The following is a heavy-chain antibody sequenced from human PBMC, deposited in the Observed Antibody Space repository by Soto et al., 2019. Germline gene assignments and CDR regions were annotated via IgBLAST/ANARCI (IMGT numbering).Heavy chain of an antibody. D-gene: IGHD6-13*01. V-gene: IGHV3-23*01. Sequence: GGSLRLSCVGSGFTFSDSVMAWVRQAPGKGLEWLSAISGSGGSTYYADSVKGRFTISRDNSKNTLYLQMNSLRAEDTAVYYCATVFGQLTWPYYYGMDVWGQGTTVTVSS. CDR3: ATVFGQLTWPYYYGMDV. CDR2: ISGSGGST. J-gene: IGHJ6*02. CDR1: GFTFSDSV.